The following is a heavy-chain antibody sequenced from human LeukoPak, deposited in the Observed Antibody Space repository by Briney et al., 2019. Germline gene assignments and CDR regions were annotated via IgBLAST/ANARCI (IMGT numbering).Heavy chain of an antibody. CDR3: ARRFDS. J-gene: IGHJ4*02. CDR1: GFTVSDYE. Sequence: SPGGSLRLSCSVSGFTVSDYEMNWVRQAPGKGPEWVSYISRSGTIYYADSVKGRFTVSRDNAKNSVFLQMNSLRVEDSALYYCARRFDSWGQGTLVTASS. CDR2: ISRSGTI. V-gene: IGHV3-69-1*02.